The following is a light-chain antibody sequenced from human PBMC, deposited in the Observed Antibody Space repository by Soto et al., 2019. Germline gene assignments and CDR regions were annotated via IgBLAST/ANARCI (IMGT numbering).Light chain of an antibody. V-gene: IGKV1-5*01. CDR3: QQYTAYPYT. CDR1: QSVTNW. J-gene: IGKJ2*01. CDR2: DAS. Sequence: DIQMTQSPSTLSASVGDRVTITCRASQSVTNWLAWYQQKPGKAPNLLIYDASRLPSGIPSRFSGSGSGTEFTLTISSLQPDDFATYYCQQYTAYPYTFGRGTKLEIK.